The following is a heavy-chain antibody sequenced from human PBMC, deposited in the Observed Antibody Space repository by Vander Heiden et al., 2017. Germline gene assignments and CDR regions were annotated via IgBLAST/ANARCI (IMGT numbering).Heavy chain of an antibody. Sequence: QVPLVQSGGGVVPPGRSLSLSWAAPGFTFGTSAMHWVRQAPGKGLEWVAVVSDDGSNKYYADSVKRRFTISRDNSKNTLYLQMNSLTDEDTAVYYCARDFANGEFVVIVAATLDYWGQGTLVTVSS. CDR3: ARDFANGEFVVIVAATLDY. CDR1: GFTFGTSA. V-gene: IGHV3-30-3*01. CDR2: VSDDGSNK. D-gene: IGHD2-15*01. J-gene: IGHJ4*02.